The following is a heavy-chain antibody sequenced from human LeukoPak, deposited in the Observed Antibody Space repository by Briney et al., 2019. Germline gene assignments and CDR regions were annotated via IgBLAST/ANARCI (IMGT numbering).Heavy chain of an antibody. Sequence: ASVKVSCKASGYTFTSYDINWVRQATGQGLEWMGWINPNSGGTNYAQKFQGRVTMTRDTSISTAYMELSRLRSDDTAVYYCASNMVDWNDRDYWGQGTLVTVSS. CDR1: GYTFTSYD. J-gene: IGHJ4*02. CDR3: ASNMVDWNDRDY. V-gene: IGHV1-2*02. D-gene: IGHD1-1*01. CDR2: INPNSGGT.